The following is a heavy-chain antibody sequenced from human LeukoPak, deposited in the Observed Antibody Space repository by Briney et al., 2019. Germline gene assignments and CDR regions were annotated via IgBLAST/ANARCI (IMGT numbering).Heavy chain of an antibody. V-gene: IGHV1-69*05. CDR3: ARGVVVPAATYYYYYYMDV. CDR2: IIPIFGTA. D-gene: IGHD2-2*01. J-gene: IGHJ6*03. Sequence: SVKVSCKASGGTFSSYAISWVRQAPGQGLEWMGGIIPIFGTANYAQKFQGRVTITTDESTSTDYMELSSLRSEDTAVYYCARGVVVPAATYYYYYYMDVWGKGTTVTVSS. CDR1: GGTFSSYA.